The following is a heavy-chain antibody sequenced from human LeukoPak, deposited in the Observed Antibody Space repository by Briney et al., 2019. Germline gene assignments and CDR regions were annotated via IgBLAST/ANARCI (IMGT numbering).Heavy chain of an antibody. CDR1: GGTFNSYA. Sequence: SVKVSCKASGGTFNSYAISWVRQAPGQGLEWMGRIIPIFGTANYAQKFQGRVTITADKSTSTAYMELSSLRSEDTAVYYCARLGEGDAFDIWGQGTMVTVSS. J-gene: IGHJ3*02. CDR3: ARLGEGDAFDI. CDR2: IIPIFGTA. V-gene: IGHV1-69*06. D-gene: IGHD3-10*01.